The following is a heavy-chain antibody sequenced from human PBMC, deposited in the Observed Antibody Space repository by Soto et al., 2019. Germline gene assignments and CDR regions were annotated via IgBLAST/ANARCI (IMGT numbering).Heavy chain of an antibody. CDR1: GGSISSYY. J-gene: IGHJ5*02. Sequence: SETLSLTCTVSGGSISSYYWSWIRQPPGKGLEWIGYIYYSGSTNYNPSLKSRVTISVDTSKNQFSLKLSSVTAADTAVYYCARDNYYDSSGYYLRLGWFDPWGQGTLVTVSS. CDR2: IYYSGST. V-gene: IGHV4-59*01. D-gene: IGHD3-22*01. CDR3: ARDNYYDSSGYYLRLGWFDP.